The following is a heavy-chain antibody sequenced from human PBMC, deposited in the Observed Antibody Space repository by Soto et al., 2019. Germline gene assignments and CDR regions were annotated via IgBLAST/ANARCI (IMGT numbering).Heavy chain of an antibody. CDR3: ARLNHCTNGVCYTDYYYGMDV. D-gene: IGHD2-8*01. J-gene: IGHJ6*02. CDR2: IYPGDSDT. Sequence: GESLKISCKGSGYSFTSYWIGWVRQMPGKGLEWMGIIYPGDSDTRYSPSFQGQVTISADKSISTAYLQWSSLKASDTAMYYCARLNHCTNGVCYTDYYYGMDVWGQGTTVTVSS. CDR1: GYSFTSYW. V-gene: IGHV5-51*01.